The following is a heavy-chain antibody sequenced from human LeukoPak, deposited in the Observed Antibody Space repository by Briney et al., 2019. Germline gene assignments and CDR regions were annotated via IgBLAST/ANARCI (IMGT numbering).Heavy chain of an antibody. D-gene: IGHD3-10*01. Sequence: EASVNVSCKASGYTFTGYYMHWVRQAPGQGLEWMGWINPNSGGTNYAQKFQGRVTMTRDTSISTAYMELSRLRSDDTAVYYCATSYGSPAAPRRPLKYYFDYWGQGTLVTVSS. CDR2: INPNSGGT. CDR1: GYTFTGYY. V-gene: IGHV1-2*02. J-gene: IGHJ4*02. CDR3: ATSYGSPAAPRRPLKYYFDY.